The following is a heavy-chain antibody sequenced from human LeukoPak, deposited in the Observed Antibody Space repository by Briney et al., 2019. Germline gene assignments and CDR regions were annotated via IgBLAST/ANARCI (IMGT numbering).Heavy chain of an antibody. CDR1: GGSFSGYY. D-gene: IGHD2-15*01. Sequence: SETLSLTCAVYGGSFSGYYWSWIRQPPGKGLEWIGEINHSGSTNYNPSLKSRVTISVDTSKNQFSLKLSSVAAADTAVYYCARGGRSLVAAQFDLWGRGTLVTVSS. CDR3: ARGGRSLVAAQFDL. V-gene: IGHV4-34*01. J-gene: IGHJ2*01. CDR2: INHSGST.